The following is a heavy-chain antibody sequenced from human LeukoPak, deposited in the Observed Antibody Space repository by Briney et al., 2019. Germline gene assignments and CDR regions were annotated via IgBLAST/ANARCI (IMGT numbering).Heavy chain of an antibody. CDR2: INPNSGGT. D-gene: IGHD6-13*01. Sequence: ASVKVSCKASGYTFTGYYMHWVRQAPGQGLEWMGWINPNSGGTNYAQKFQGRVTMTRDTSISTAYMELSRLRSDDTAVYYCARGGFEGLAYSSPLRYWGQGTLVTVSS. J-gene: IGHJ4*02. V-gene: IGHV1-2*02. CDR3: ARGGFEGLAYSSPLRY. CDR1: GYTFTGYY.